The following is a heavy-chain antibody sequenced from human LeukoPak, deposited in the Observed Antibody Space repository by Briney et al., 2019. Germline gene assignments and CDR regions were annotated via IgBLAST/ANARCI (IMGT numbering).Heavy chain of an antibody. J-gene: IGHJ4*02. V-gene: IGHV6-1*01. Sequence: SQTLSLTCAISGDSVSSNSAAWNRIRPSPSRGLEWLGRTYYRSKWYNDYAVSVKSRITTNPDTSKNQFSLQLNSVTPEDTAVYYCAREAGSRNKSPNYFDYWGQGTLVTVSS. D-gene: IGHD6-19*01. CDR3: AREAGSRNKSPNYFDY. CDR1: GDSVSSNSAA. CDR2: TYYRSKWYN.